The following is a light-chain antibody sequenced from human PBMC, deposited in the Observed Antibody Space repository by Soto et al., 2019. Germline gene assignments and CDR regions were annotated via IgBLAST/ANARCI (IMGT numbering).Light chain of an antibody. CDR1: GTDVGAYDY. J-gene: IGLJ1*01. V-gene: IGLV2-14*03. CDR3: SSYTSSSIAYV. CDR2: DVN. Sequence: QSALTQPASASGPPGQSITISCTGTGTDVGAYDYVSWYQQHPGKAPKLVIYDVNNRPSGVSSRFSGSKSGNTASLTISGLQAEDEADYYCSSYTSSSIAYVFGTGTKVTVL.